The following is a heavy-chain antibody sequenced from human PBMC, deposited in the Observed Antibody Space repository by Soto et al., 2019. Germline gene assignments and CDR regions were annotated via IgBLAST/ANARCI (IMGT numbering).Heavy chain of an antibody. CDR3: AKVNFFDTPGTFDV. V-gene: IGHV3-23*01. J-gene: IGHJ3*01. Sequence: GSLRLSCAASGFTFSSYAMTWVRLAPGRGLEWVATIAGSGGMTYYTNSVRGRFTISRDNSKNTVSLQMSSLRAEDTAMYFYAKVNFFDTPGTFDVWGQGTPVTVSS. CDR1: GFTFSSYA. CDR2: IAGSGGMT. D-gene: IGHD2-15*01.